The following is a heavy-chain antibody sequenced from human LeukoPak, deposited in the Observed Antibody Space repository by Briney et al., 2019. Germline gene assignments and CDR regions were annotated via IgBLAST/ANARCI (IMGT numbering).Heavy chain of an antibody. J-gene: IGHJ3*02. CDR3: ARGGSPPEALGDAFDI. CDR1: GFTFSSYA. V-gene: IGHV3-23*01. D-gene: IGHD1-26*01. CDR2: ISGSGGST. Sequence: GGSLRLSCAASGFTFSSYAMSWVRQAPGKGLEWVSAISGSGGSTYYADSVKGRLTISRDNAKNTLYLQMNSLRAEDTAVYYCARGGSPPEALGDAFDIWGQGTMVTVSS.